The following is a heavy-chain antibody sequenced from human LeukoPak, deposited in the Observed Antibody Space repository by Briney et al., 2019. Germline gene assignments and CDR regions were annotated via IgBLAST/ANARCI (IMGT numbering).Heavy chain of an antibody. CDR2: ISSSSSYI. D-gene: IGHD3-10*01. CDR1: GFTFSSYS. Sequence: GGSLRLSCAASGFTFSSYSMNWVRQAPGKGLEWVSSISSSSSYIYYADSVKGRFTISRDNAKNSLYLQMNSLRAEDTVVYYCAREDYYGSGSYYLPRSFDYWGQGTLVTVSS. J-gene: IGHJ4*02. V-gene: IGHV3-21*01. CDR3: AREDYYGSGSYYLPRSFDY.